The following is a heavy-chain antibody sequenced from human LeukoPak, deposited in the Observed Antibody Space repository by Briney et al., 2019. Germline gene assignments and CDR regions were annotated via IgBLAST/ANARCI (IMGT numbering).Heavy chain of an antibody. Sequence: GESLKISCKGSGYSFTSYWIGWVRQMPGKGLEWMGIIYPGDSDTRYSPSFQGQVTISADKSISTAYLQWSSLKASDTAMYYCARRGFKVTSAYYFDYWGQGTLVTVSS. J-gene: IGHJ4*02. CDR2: IYPGDSDT. V-gene: IGHV5-51*01. CDR3: ARRGFKVTSAYYFDY. D-gene: IGHD4-17*01. CDR1: GYSFTSYW.